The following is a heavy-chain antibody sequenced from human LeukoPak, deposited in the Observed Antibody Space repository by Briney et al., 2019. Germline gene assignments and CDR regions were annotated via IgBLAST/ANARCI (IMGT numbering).Heavy chain of an antibody. CDR1: GGSISSYY. D-gene: IGHD6-13*01. CDR3: AGQQPLAYIDY. CDR2: LYTSGST. V-gene: IGHV4-4*07. J-gene: IGHJ4*02. Sequence: SETLSLTCTVSGGSISSYYWSWIRQPAGKGLEWIGRLYTSGSTNYNPSLKSRVTMSVDTFKNQFSLKLSSVTAADTAVYYCAGQQPLAYIDYWGQGTLVTVSS.